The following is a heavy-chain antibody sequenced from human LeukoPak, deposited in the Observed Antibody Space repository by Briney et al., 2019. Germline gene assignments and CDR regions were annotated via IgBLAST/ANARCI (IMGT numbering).Heavy chain of an antibody. CDR3: ARHDGMVLRV. CDR1: GFTFSSYS. Sequence: PGGSLRLSCAASGFTFSSYSMNWVRQAPGKGLEWVSYISSSTTTIYYTDSVKGRFTISRDNAKNSLYLQMNSLKTEDTAVYYCARHDGMVLRVWGQGTLVTVSS. J-gene: IGHJ4*02. V-gene: IGHV3-48*04. D-gene: IGHD3-3*01. CDR2: ISSSTTTI.